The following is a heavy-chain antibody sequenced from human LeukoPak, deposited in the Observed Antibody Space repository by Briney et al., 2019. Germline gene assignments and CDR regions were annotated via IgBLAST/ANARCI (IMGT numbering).Heavy chain of an antibody. J-gene: IGHJ4*02. V-gene: IGHV3-74*01. Sequence: PGGSLRLSCAASGFTFSSYWMHWVRQAPGKGLVWVSRINSDGSSTSYADSVKGRFTISRDNSKNTLYLQMNSLRAEDTAVYYCAKDPGGYYDSSGYMDWGQGTLVTVSS. CDR1: GFTFSSYW. CDR2: INSDGSST. D-gene: IGHD3-22*01. CDR3: AKDPGGYYDSSGYMD.